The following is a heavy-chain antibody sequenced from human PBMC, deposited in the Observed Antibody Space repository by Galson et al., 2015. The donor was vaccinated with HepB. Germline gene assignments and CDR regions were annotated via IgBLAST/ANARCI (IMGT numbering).Heavy chain of an antibody. CDR2: ISLYSANT. V-gene: IGHV1-18*01. Sequence: SVKVSCKASGYTFTSYGITWVRQAPGQGLEWMGWISLYSANTNYAQKVQGRVTLTTDTSTSTAYMELSSLTSDDTAVYYCARARYYTSPPDYCGQGTLVTVSS. D-gene: IGHD3-3*01. J-gene: IGHJ4*02. CDR1: GYTFTSYG. CDR3: ARARYYTSPPDY.